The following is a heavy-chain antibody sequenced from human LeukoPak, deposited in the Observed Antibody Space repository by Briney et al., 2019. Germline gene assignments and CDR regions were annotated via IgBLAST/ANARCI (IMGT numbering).Heavy chain of an antibody. CDR2: ISASGGST. D-gene: IGHD5-18*01. CDR1: GFTFSSYA. CDR3: ARSWGYNYALDY. J-gene: IGHJ4*02. V-gene: IGHV3-23*01. Sequence: GGSLRLSCAASGFTFSSYAMSWVRQSPGKGLEWVSGISASGGSTYCADSVKGRFTISRDNSKNTLYLQMNSLRAEDTAVYYCARSWGYNYALDYWGQGTLVTVSS.